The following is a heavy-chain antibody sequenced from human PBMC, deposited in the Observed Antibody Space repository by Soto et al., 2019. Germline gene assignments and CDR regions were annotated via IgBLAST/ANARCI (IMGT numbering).Heavy chain of an antibody. D-gene: IGHD3-10*01. CDR2: INHSGST. CDR3: ARGPPTLWGSGIKYYYGMDV. J-gene: IGHJ6*02. V-gene: IGHV4-34*01. CDR1: GGSFSGYY. Sequence: QVQLQQWGAGLLKPSETLSLTCAVYGGSFSGYYWSWIRQPPGKGLEWIGEINHSGSTNYNPSLKSRVTISVDTSKNQFSLKLSSVTAADTAVYYCARGPPTLWGSGIKYYYGMDVWGQGTTVTVSS.